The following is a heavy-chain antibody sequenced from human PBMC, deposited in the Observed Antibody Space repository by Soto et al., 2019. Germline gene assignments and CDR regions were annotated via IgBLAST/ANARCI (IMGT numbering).Heavy chain of an antibody. J-gene: IGHJ5*02. CDR2: INHSGST. V-gene: IGHV4-34*01. CDR3: ARGGLRYCSGGSCNWFDP. D-gene: IGHD2-15*01. Sequence: SETMSLTCAVYGGSFSGYYGSWIRQHPGKGLEWIGEINHSGSTNYNPSLKSRVTISVDTSKNQFSPKLSSVTAADTAVYYCARGGLRYCSGGSCNWFDPWGQGTLVTVSS. CDR1: GGSFSGYY.